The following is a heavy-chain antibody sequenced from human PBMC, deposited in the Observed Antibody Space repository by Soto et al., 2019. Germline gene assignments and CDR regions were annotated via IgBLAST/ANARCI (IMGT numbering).Heavy chain of an antibody. V-gene: IGHV3-74*01. CDR3: ARDQDAGDDYVSFDY. CDR1: GFTFSSSW. D-gene: IGHD5-12*01. J-gene: IGHJ4*02. Sequence: EVQLVESGGGLVQPGGYLRISCAASGFTFSSSWMHWVRQAPGKGLVWVSRINSDGSSTSSAASVKGRFTISPDNATNTLYLQMKSRRAENTAVYYCARDQDAGDDYVSFDYWGQGTLVTVSA. CDR2: INSDGSST.